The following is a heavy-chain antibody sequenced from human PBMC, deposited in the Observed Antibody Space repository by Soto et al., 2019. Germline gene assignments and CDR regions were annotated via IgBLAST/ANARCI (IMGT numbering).Heavy chain of an antibody. CDR1: GGSISSYY. D-gene: IGHD3-10*01. CDR3: ARHSGLLWFGELLYDYYYYYMDV. J-gene: IGHJ6*03. CDR2: IYYSGST. Sequence: SGTLSLICTASGGSISSYYWSWIRQPPGKGLEWIGYIYYSGSTNYNPSLKSRVTISVDTSKNQFSLKLSSVTAADTAVYYCARHSGLLWFGELLYDYYYYYMDVWGKGTTVTVSS. V-gene: IGHV4-59*08.